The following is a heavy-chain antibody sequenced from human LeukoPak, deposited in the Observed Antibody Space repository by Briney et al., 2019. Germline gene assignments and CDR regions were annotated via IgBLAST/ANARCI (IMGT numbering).Heavy chain of an antibody. J-gene: IGHJ4*02. Sequence: GASVKVSCKASGYTFTSYGISWVRQAPGQGLEWMGWISAYNGNTKYAQRLQGRVTMTTDTSTSTAYVELRSLRSDDTAVYYCARAGPYRTDIVVVPAADDYWGQGTLVTVSS. V-gene: IGHV1-18*01. CDR1: GYTFTSYG. CDR2: ISAYNGNT. D-gene: IGHD2-2*01. CDR3: ARAGPYRTDIVVVPAADDY.